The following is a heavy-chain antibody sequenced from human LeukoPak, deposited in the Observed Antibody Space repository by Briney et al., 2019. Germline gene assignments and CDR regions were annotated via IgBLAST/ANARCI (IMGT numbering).Heavy chain of an antibody. CDR1: GFTFNNYA. J-gene: IGHJ4*02. Sequence: PGGSLRLSCAASGFTFNNYAMTWVRQAPGKGLKWVAAISGSGATTYHGDSVKGRFTISRDNSKTTLYLQMNSLRVDDTAIYYCVKDRANWGHSGDYWGQGARVTVSS. CDR3: VKDRANWGHSGDY. CDR2: ISGSGATT. V-gene: IGHV3-23*01. D-gene: IGHD7-27*01.